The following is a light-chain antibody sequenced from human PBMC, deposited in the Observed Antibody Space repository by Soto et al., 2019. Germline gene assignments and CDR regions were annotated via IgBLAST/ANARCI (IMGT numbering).Light chain of an antibody. CDR2: AVS. V-gene: IGKV1-39*01. CDR3: QQANSFPIT. CDR1: QSISTY. J-gene: IGKJ5*01. Sequence: DIQMTQSPSSLSASVVDRVTITCRASQSISTYLNWYQHKPGKAPKVLIYAVSSLQSGVPSRFSGSGSGTDFTLTISSLQPEDFATYYCQQANSFPITFGQGTRLEIK.